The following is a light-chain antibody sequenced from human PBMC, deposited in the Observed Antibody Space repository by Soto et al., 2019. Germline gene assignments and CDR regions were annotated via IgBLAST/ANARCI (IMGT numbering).Light chain of an antibody. CDR3: CSYAGIDVV. Sequence: QSVLTQPRSVSGSPGQSVTISCTGTSSDVGGYNYVSWYQQHPGKAPKLMIYDVSKRPSGVPDRFSGSKSGNTASLTISGLQAEDEADYYCCSYAGIDVVFGGGTKLTVL. CDR2: DVS. V-gene: IGLV2-11*01. J-gene: IGLJ2*01. CDR1: SSDVGGYNY.